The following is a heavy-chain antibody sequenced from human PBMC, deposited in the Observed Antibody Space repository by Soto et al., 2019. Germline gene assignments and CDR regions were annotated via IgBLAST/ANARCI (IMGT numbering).Heavy chain of an antibody. CDR3: VREGQPAAGTTPHN. D-gene: IGHD6-13*01. Sequence: QEQLVESGGGVVQPGRSLRLSCAASGFNFSSYAMHWVRQAPGKGLEWVAVISYDGGKKYYADSLKGRFTISRDNSKNTLYVEMNSLSAEDTAVYYCVREGQPAAGTTPHNWGQGTLVTVSS. J-gene: IGHJ4*02. V-gene: IGHV3-30*04. CDR1: GFNFSSYA. CDR2: ISYDGGKK.